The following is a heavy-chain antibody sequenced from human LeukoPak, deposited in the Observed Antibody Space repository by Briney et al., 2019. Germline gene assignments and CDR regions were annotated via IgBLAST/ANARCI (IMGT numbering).Heavy chain of an antibody. CDR3: ARGGVWGSYRFTGFSDS. Sequence: SETLSLTCTVSGGSISSYYWSWIRQPPGKGLEWIGYIYYSGNTDYNPSLKSRVTISVDTSKNQFSLRLSSVTAADTAVYYCARGGVWGSYRFTGFSDSWGQGTLVTVSS. D-gene: IGHD3-16*02. CDR1: GGSISSYY. V-gene: IGHV4-59*01. J-gene: IGHJ5*01. CDR2: IYYSGNT.